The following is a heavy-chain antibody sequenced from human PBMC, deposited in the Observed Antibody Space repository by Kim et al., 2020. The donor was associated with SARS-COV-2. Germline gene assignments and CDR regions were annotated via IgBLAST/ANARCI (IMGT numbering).Heavy chain of an antibody. Sequence: GGSLRLSCVASGFTVSAYALSWVRQAPGKGPEWVSGLISACMTYTADSVKGRFTISRDSSKNTVYLQMNSLRAEDTAVYYCAKVRDCGGGVCVLKPGYYFEYWGQGAMVTV. CDR1: GFTVSAYA. CDR3: AKVRDCGGGVCVLKPGYYFEY. CDR2: LISACMT. V-gene: IGHV3-23*01. J-gene: IGHJ4*02. D-gene: IGHD2-21*01.